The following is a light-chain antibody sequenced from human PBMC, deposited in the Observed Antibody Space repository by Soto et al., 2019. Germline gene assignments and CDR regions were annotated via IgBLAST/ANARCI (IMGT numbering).Light chain of an antibody. CDR1: SSDIGACYD. CDR3: QSYDSSLSGLL. CDR2: GNS. Sequence: QSALTQPPSVSGAPGQWVTISCTGSSSDIGACYDVHWYQQLPGTAPKLLIYGNSNRPSGVPDRFSGSKSGTSASLAITGLQAEDEADYYCQSYDSSLSGLLFGGGTKLTVL. V-gene: IGLV1-40*01. J-gene: IGLJ2*01.